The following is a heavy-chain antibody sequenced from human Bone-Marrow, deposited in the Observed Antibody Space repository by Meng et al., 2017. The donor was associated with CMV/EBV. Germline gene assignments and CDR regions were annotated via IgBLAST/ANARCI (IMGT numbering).Heavy chain of an antibody. V-gene: IGHV3-74*01. D-gene: IGHD5-18*01. J-gene: IGHJ6*02. Sequence: GESLKISCAASGFTFSSYWMHWVRQAPGKGLVWVSRINSDGSSTSYADSVKGRFTISRDNAKNTLYLQMNSLRAEDTAVYYCASVDTATHDYYYYGMDVWGQGTTVTVYS. CDR3: ASVDTATHDYYYYGMDV. CDR1: GFTFSSYW. CDR2: INSDGSST.